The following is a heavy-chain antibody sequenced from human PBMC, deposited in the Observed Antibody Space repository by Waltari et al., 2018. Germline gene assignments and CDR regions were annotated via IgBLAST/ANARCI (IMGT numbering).Heavy chain of an antibody. D-gene: IGHD3-10*01. J-gene: IGHJ4*02. CDR2: IRSKAYGGTT. Sequence: EVQLVESGGGLVQPGRSLRLSCTASGFTFGDYAMRWVRQAQGRGLEWVGFIRSKAYGGTTEYAASVKGRFTIARDDSKSIAYLQMNSLKTEDTAVYYCTSLRPYYYGSGSFDYWGQGTLVTVSS. CDR3: TSLRPYYYGSGSFDY. V-gene: IGHV3-49*04. CDR1: GFTFGDYA.